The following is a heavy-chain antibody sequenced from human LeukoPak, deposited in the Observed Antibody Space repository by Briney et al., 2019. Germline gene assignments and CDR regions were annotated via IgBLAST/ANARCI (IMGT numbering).Heavy chain of an antibody. V-gene: IGHV4-34*01. CDR1: GGSTSSYY. J-gene: IGHJ4*02. D-gene: IGHD6-19*01. Sequence: SETLSLTCTVSGGSTSSYYWSWIRQPPGKGLEWIGEINHSGSTNYNPSLKSRVTISVDTSKNQFSLKLSSVTATDTAVYYCARGRLFFSGWQKYFDYWGQGTLVTVSS. CDR2: INHSGST. CDR3: ARGRLFFSGWQKYFDY.